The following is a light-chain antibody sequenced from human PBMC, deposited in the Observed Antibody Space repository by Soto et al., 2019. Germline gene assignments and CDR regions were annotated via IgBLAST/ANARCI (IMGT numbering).Light chain of an antibody. V-gene: IGKV3-20*01. Sequence: IVLTQSPGTLSLSPGERATLSCRASQSISSSYLAWYQQKPGQAPRLLIYGASSRATGTPDRFSGGGSGTDFTLTISRLEPEDFAVYYCQQYGSSPWTFGQGTKVDIK. J-gene: IGKJ1*01. CDR2: GAS. CDR3: QQYGSSPWT. CDR1: QSISSSY.